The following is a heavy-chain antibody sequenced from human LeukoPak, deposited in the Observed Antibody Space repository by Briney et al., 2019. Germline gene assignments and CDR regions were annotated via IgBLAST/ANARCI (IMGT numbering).Heavy chain of an antibody. D-gene: IGHD3-22*01. V-gene: IGHV5-51*01. CDR1: GYSFTYW. CDR3: ARRNSAGYYLHDAFDI. Sequence: GESLKISCKGSGYSFTYWIGWVRQMPGKGLEWMGIIYSGDSHTKYSPSFQGQVTISADKSISTAYLQWSSLKASDTAMYYCARRNSAGYYLHDAFDIWGQGTMVTVSS. CDR2: IYSGDSHT. J-gene: IGHJ3*02.